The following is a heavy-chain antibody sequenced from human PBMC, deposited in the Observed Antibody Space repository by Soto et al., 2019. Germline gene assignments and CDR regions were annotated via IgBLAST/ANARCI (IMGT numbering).Heavy chain of an antibody. J-gene: IGHJ5*02. CDR2: INHSGST. CDR3: ARYGSGSYGQRTGYNWFDP. V-gene: IGHV4-34*01. D-gene: IGHD3-10*01. Sequence: SETLSLSCAVYGGSFSGYYWSWIRQPPGKGLEWIGEINHSGSTNYNPSLKSRVTISVDTSKNQFSLKLSSVTAADTAVYYCARYGSGSYGQRTGYNWFDPWGQGTLVTVSS. CDR1: GGSFSGYY.